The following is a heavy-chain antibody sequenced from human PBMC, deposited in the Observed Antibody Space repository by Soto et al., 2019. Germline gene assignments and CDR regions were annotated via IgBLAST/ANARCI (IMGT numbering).Heavy chain of an antibody. CDR3: AKSSETGYGTTGTTYYYYYGMDV. CDR1: GFTFSSYA. Sequence: GGSLRLSCAASGFTFSSYAMSWVRQAPGKGLEWVSAISGSGGSTYYADSVKGRFTISRDNSKNKRYLQMNSLRAEDTAVYYCAKSSETGYGTTGTTYYYYYGMDVWGQGTTVTVSS. CDR2: ISGSGGST. J-gene: IGHJ6*02. V-gene: IGHV3-23*01. D-gene: IGHD1-1*01.